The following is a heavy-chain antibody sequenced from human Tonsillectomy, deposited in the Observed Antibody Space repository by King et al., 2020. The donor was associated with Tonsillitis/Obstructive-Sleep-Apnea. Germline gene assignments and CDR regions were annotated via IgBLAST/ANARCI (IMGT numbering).Heavy chain of an antibody. CDR2: IDPEDGER. CDR3: AAEAPHPARMGLLFSAFDI. D-gene: IGHD3-3*01. V-gene: IGHV1-24*01. CDR1: GYILTELS. Sequence: QLVQSGAEVRKPGASVKVSCKVSGYILTELSMHWVRQTAGKGLEWMGGIDPEDGERIYAQDFQGRVTMTEDTSTDTAYMEVSSLRSEDTAVYYCAAEAPHPARMGLLFSAFDIWGQGTMVTVSS. J-gene: IGHJ3*02.